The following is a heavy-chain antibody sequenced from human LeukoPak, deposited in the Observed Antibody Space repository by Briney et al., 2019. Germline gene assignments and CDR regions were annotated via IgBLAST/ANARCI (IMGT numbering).Heavy chain of an antibody. J-gene: IGHJ4*02. V-gene: IGHV4-59*08. Sequence: SETLSLTCTVSGGSISSYYWSWIRQPPGKGLEWIGYIYYSGSTNYNPSLKSRVTISVDTSKNQFSLKLSSVTAADTAVYYCARLNAAAPLDYWGQGTLVTVSS. D-gene: IGHD2-2*01. CDR2: IYYSGST. CDR3: ARLNAAAPLDY. CDR1: GGSISSYY.